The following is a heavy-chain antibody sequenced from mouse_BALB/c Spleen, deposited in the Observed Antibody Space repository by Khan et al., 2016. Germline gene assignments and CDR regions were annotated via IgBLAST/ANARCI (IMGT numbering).Heavy chain of an antibody. V-gene: IGHV1-77*01. CDR1: GYTFTDYY. Sequence: QVRLQQSGTELPRPGASVKLSCKASGYTFTDYYLHWVKQRTGQGLEWIGEIFPGSGSTYYNEKFKGKASLTADTSSSTAYMQLSSLTSEDSAVYFCARSDYGYFAMDYWGHGASVTVSS. CDR3: ARSDYGYFAMDY. J-gene: IGHJ4*01. D-gene: IGHD2-4*01. CDR2: IFPGSGST.